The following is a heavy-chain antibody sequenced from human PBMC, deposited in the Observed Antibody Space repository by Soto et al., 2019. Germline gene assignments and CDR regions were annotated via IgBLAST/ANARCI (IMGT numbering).Heavy chain of an antibody. V-gene: IGHV1-69*01. Sequence: QVQLVQSGAEVKKPGSSVKVSCKASGGTFSSYAISWVRQAPGQGLEWMGGIIPIFGTANYAQKFQGRVTITADESTSTAYMGLSSLRSEDTAVYYCARGFDYYYDSSGYPFDYWGQGTLVTVSS. CDR3: ARGFDYYYDSSGYPFDY. CDR1: GGTFSSYA. J-gene: IGHJ4*02. CDR2: IIPIFGTA. D-gene: IGHD3-22*01.